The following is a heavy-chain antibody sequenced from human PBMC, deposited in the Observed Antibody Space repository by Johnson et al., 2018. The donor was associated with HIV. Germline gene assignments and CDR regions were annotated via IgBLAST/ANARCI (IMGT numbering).Heavy chain of an antibody. Sequence: QVQVVESGGGVVQPGGSLRLSCAASGFTFSSYAMHWVRQAPGKGLEWVAVISYDGSNKYYADSVQGRFTISRENAKNSLYLQMNSLRAGDTAVYYCARGGAGIGTDDAFDIWGQGTMVTVSS. J-gene: IGHJ3*02. CDR1: GFTFSSYA. CDR3: ARGGAGIGTDDAFDI. V-gene: IGHV3-30*14. CDR2: ISYDGSNK. D-gene: IGHD1-14*01.